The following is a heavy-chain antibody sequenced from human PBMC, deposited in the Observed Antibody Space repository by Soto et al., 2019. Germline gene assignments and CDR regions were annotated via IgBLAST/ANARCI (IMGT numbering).Heavy chain of an antibody. CDR2: ISNDGSYN. J-gene: IGHJ4*02. D-gene: IGHD3-22*01. V-gene: IGHV3-30*18. Sequence: QVHLAESGGGVVQHGRSLRLSCAGSGFTFSSYAMHWVRQAPGKGLAWVAVISNDGSYNYYADSLKGRFIISRDNSKKTLYLQMNSLRAEDTAVYYCAKDLYYYDSSLDDYWHQGTLVSVSS. CDR3: AKDLYYYDSSLDDY. CDR1: GFTFSSYA.